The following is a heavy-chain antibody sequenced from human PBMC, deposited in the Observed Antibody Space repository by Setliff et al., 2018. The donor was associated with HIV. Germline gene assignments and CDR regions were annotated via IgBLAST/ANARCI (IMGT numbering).Heavy chain of an antibody. V-gene: IGHV4-59*01. CDR1: GGSISNYY. J-gene: IGHJ4*02. CDR3: FWSGYYFVPYYFHY. D-gene: IGHD3-3*01. Sequence: SETLSLTCTVSGGSISNYYWSWIRQPPGKGLECIGYIYYSGSTNYKPSLKSRVTISVDTSKNQFSLKTEDTAVYYCTSARDFWSGYYFVPYYFHYWGQGTLVTVSS. CDR2: IYYSGST.